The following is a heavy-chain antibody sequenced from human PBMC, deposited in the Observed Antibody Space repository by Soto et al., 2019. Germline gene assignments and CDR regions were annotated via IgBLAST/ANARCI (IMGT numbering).Heavy chain of an antibody. CDR3: ARTKSYGAYDV. CDR1: GFTLSDYY. J-gene: IGHJ3*01. Sequence: EVKLVESGGGLVQPGGSLRLSCAVSGFTLSDYYIDWVRQAPGKGLEWLARSRDKANSFSTDYAASVKGRLSISRDDSESSVFLQMNSLRTEVTALYYCARTKSYGAYDVRGQGTVVIVSS. CDR2: SRDKANSFST. D-gene: IGHD3-10*01. V-gene: IGHV3-72*01.